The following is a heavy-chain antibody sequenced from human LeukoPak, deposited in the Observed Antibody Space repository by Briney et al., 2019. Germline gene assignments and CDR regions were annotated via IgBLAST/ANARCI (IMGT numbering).Heavy chain of an antibody. J-gene: IGHJ4*02. V-gene: IGHV4-38-2*02. Sequence: SQTLSLTCTVSGYSISSGYYWGWIRQPPGKGLEWIGSIYHSGSTYYNPSLKSRVTISVDTSKNQFSLKLSSVTAADTAVYYCARDRNVEMATPDVPYYFDYWGQGTLVTVSS. CDR2: IYHSGST. CDR1: GYSISSGYY. D-gene: IGHD5-24*01. CDR3: ARDRNVEMATPDVPYYFDY.